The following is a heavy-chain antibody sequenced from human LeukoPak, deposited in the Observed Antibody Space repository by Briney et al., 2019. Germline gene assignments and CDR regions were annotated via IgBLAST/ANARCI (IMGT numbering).Heavy chain of an antibody. CDR1: GFTFSSYW. D-gene: IGHD2-2*01. V-gene: IGHV3-7*01. Sequence: PGGSLRLSCAASGFTFSSYWMTWVRHAPGKGLEWVANIKQDGSEEFYVDSVKGRFTVSRDNAKNSLYLQMNSLRAEDTAVYYCARDRCSSTSCFYDFWGQGTLVTVSS. J-gene: IGHJ4*02. CDR2: IKQDGSEE. CDR3: ARDRCSSTSCFYDF.